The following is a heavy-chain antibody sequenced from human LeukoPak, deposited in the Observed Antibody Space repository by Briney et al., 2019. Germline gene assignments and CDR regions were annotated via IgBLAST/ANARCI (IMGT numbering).Heavy chain of an antibody. CDR1: GASISSYC. CDR3: SSGGSVTYVGGDY. V-gene: IGHV4-4*07. J-gene: IGHJ4*02. D-gene: IGHD4-17*01. Sequence: SETLSLTCTVSGASISSYCWTWIRQPAGKGLEWIGRIYTSGNTNYNPSLKSRVTMSVDTSKNQFSLKLTSVTAADTAVYYCSSGGSVTYVGGDYWGQGTLVTVSS. CDR2: IYTSGNT.